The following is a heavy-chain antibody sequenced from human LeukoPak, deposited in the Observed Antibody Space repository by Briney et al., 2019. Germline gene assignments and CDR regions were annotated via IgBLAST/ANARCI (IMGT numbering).Heavy chain of an antibody. V-gene: IGHV3-53*01. CDR3: GRDLGGRSGY. CDR2: IYSGGNT. CDR1: GFTFSSYA. J-gene: IGHJ4*02. Sequence: GGSPRLSCAASGFTFSSYAMSWVRQAPGKGLEWVSVIYSGGNTYYADSVKGRFTISRDNSKNTLYLQMNSLRAEDTAVYYCGRDLGGRSGYWGQGTLVTVSS. D-gene: IGHD1-26*01.